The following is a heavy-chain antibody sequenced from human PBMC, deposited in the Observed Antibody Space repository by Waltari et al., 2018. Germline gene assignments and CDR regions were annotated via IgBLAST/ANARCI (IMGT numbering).Heavy chain of an antibody. Sequence: QVQLQESGPGLVKPSGTLSLTCTVSGDSISSYYWSWLRQPLGKGLEWIGYIYYSGSTSSNPSLQSRLTISIDTSKIQFSLQLGSVTAADTAVYFCARHTGVGSSSSRLDTWGQGALVTVSS. J-gene: IGHJ5*02. CDR1: GDSISSYY. V-gene: IGHV4-59*08. D-gene: IGHD6-6*01. CDR2: IYYSGST. CDR3: ARHTGVGSSSSRLDT.